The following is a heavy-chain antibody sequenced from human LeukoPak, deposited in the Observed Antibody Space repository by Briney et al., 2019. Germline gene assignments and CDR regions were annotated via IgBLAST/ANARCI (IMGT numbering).Heavy chain of an antibody. J-gene: IGHJ4*02. D-gene: IGHD4-23*01. CDR2: IYPDDSDT. CDR3: AGRINGGYSDY. CDR1: RNIFTKSW. Sequence: GESLKISCKGSRNIFTKSWIAWVRQMPGRGLEWMGIIYPDDSDTRYNPSFQGQVTISVDKSISTAYLQWSSLKASDTAVYYCAGRINGGYSDYWGQGTLVTVSS. V-gene: IGHV5-51*01.